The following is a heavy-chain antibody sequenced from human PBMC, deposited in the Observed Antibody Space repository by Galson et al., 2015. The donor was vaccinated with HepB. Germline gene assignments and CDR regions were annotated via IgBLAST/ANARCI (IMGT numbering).Heavy chain of an antibody. CDR2: IRSKAFGGTT. Sequence: SLRLSCAVSRFTFGDYAMSWFRQAPGKGLEWVGIIRSKAFGGTTEYAASVKGRFAISRDDYKNIAYLQMNSLKTEDTAVYYCTRDGPWGHVDYWGQGTLVTVSS. V-gene: IGHV3-49*03. CDR3: TRDGPWGHVDY. D-gene: IGHD3-16*01. CDR1: RFTFGDYA. J-gene: IGHJ4*02.